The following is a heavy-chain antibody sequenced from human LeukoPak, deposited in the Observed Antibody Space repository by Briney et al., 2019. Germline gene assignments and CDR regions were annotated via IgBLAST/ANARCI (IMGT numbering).Heavy chain of an antibody. Sequence: PSETLSLTCTVSGGSFSSYYWSWIRQAPGKGLEWIGYIYHSGTTNYNPSLKGRVTISVDTSKNQSSLKLSSVTAADTAVYYCARVGIAPFDYWGQGTLVTVSS. J-gene: IGHJ4*02. D-gene: IGHD6-13*01. CDR3: ARVGIAPFDY. V-gene: IGHV4-59*01. CDR2: IYHSGTT. CDR1: GGSFSSYY.